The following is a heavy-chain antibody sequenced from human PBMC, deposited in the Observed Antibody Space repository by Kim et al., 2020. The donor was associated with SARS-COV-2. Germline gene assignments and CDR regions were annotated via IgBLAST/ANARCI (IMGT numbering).Heavy chain of an antibody. J-gene: IGHJ5*02. V-gene: IGHV4-61*07. Sequence: KSRVTISVDTSKNQFSLKLSSVTAADTAVYYCASQYYDILTGYYEDWFDPWGQGTLVTVSS. D-gene: IGHD3-9*01. CDR3: ASQYYDILTGYYEDWFDP.